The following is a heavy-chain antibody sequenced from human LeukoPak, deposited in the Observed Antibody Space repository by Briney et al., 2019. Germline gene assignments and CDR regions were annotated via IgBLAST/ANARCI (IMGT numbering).Heavy chain of an antibody. Sequence: SETLSLTCAVYGESLSGCSWNWIRQPPGKGLEWIGEINHSGSTNYSPSLRSRVTMSVDTSRRQFSLKLTPVTAADTALYYCARGRSLRFLERSDEKFDPWGQGTLVAVSS. CDR3: ARGRSLRFLERSDEKFDP. CDR1: GESLSGCS. CDR2: INHSGST. D-gene: IGHD3-3*01. J-gene: IGHJ5*02. V-gene: IGHV4-34*01.